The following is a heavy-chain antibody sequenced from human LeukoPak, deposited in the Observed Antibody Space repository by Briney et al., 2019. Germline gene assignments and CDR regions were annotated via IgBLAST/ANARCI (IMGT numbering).Heavy chain of an antibody. Sequence: PSETLSLTCTVSGGSISSYYWSWIRQPPGKGLEWIGYIYYSGSTNYNPSLKSRVTISVDTSKNQFSLKLSSVTAADTAVYYCARSDYGGNSDFDYWGQGTLVTVSS. CDR3: ARSDYGGNSDFDY. V-gene: IGHV4-59*01. CDR1: GGSISSYY. J-gene: IGHJ4*02. D-gene: IGHD4-23*01. CDR2: IYYSGST.